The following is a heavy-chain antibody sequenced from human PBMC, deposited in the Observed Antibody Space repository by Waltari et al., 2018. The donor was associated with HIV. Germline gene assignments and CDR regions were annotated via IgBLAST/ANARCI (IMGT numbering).Heavy chain of an antibody. V-gene: IGHV1-8*01. J-gene: IGHJ6*02. CDR2: MNPNSGNT. Sequence: QVHLVQSGAEVKRPGASVKVSCKTSGYTFASYDVHWVRQATGHGLEWMGWMNPNSGNTGYAQRFQGRVTMTRNTSISTAYMELSSLRSGDTAVYYCARARSGWYAPHMDVWGQGTPVTVSS. D-gene: IGHD6-19*01. CDR1: GYTFASYD. CDR3: ARARSGWYAPHMDV.